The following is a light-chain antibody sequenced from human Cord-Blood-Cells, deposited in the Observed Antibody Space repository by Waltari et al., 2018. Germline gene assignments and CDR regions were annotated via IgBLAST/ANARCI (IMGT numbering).Light chain of an antibody. V-gene: IGLV3-19*01. Sequence: SELTQDPAVSVALGQTVRITCQGASLRSYYASWYQQKPGQAPVLVIDGKNTRPPGLPARFSGSSSGNPASLTITGAQAEDEADYYCNARDSSSNHLVFGGGTKLTVL. CDR1: SLRSYY. CDR3: NARDSSSNHLV. CDR2: GKN. J-gene: IGLJ3*02.